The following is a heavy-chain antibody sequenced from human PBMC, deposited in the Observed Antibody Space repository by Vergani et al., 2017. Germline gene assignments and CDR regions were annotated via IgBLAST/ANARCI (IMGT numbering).Heavy chain of an antibody. V-gene: IGHV3-30*18. Sequence: QVQLVESGGGVVQPGRSLRLSCAASGFTFSSYGMHWVRQAPGKGLEWVAVISYDGSNKYYADSVKGRFTIFRDNSKNTLYLQMNSLRAEDTAVYYCAKGTARGLDPWGQGTLVTVSS. CDR1: GFTFSSYG. CDR3: AKGTARGLDP. D-gene: IGHD2-21*02. CDR2: ISYDGSNK. J-gene: IGHJ5*02.